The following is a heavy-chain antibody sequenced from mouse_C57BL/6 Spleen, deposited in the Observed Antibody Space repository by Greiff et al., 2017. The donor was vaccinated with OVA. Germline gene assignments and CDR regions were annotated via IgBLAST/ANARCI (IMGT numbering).Heavy chain of an antibody. CDR2: IYPGDGDT. V-gene: IGHV1-80*01. CDR1: GYAFSSYW. J-gene: IGHJ4*01. CDR3: AQGTMVTTGYYAMDY. D-gene: IGHD2-2*01. Sequence: VQLQQSGAELVKPGASVKISCKASGYAFSSYWMNWVKQRPGKGLEWIGQIYPGDGDTNYNGKFKGKATLTADKSSSTAYIQVSRLTSEDSAVYFGAQGTMVTTGYYAMDYWGQGTSVTVSS.